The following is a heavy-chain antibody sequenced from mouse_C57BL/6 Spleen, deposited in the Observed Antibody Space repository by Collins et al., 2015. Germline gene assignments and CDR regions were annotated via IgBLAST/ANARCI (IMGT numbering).Heavy chain of an antibody. D-gene: IGHD4-1*01. V-gene: IGHV1-55*01. CDR1: GYTFTTYW. J-gene: IGHJ2*01. CDR3: ARKRLTGTNYFDY. CDR2: IHPGSGST. Sequence: QVQLQQPGAELVKPGASVKMSCKASGYTFTTYWITWVKQRPGQGLEWIGDIHPGSGSTNYNEKFKSKATLTVDTSSSTAYMQLSSLTSEDSAVYYCARKRLTGTNYFDYWGQGTTLTVSS.